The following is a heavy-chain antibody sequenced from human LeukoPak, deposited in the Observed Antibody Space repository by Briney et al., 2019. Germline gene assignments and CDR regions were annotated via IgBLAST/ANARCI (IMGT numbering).Heavy chain of an antibody. CDR1: GFSFSTSG. CDR2: ISKDGRKD. Sequence: GRSLRLSCEASGFSFSTSGVHWVRQAPGKGLEWMAVISKDGRKDHYADSVKGRFTISRDNSKSTLFLQMNSLRPEDTAIYYCARDLLNYGSAYYDVGIFDSWGQGTLVTVSS. J-gene: IGHJ4*02. CDR3: ARDLLNYGSAYYDVGIFDS. V-gene: IGHV3-30*04. D-gene: IGHD3-10*01.